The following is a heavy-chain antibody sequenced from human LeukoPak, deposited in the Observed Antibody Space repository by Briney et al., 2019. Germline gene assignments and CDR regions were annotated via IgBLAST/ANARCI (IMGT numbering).Heavy chain of an antibody. J-gene: IGHJ4*02. CDR2: ISSGSSTI. V-gene: IGHV3-48*01. D-gene: IGHD3-22*01. Sequence: GGSLRLSCAASGFTFSGYSMNWVRQAPGKGLEWVSYISSGSSTIYYADSVKGRFTISRDNAKNSLYLQMNSLRAEDTAVYYCAETSHSGYPNYWGQGTLVTVSS. CDR3: AETSHSGYPNY. CDR1: GFTFSGYS.